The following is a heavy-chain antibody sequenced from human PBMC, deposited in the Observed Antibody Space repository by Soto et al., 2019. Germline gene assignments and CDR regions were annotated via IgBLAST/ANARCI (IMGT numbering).Heavy chain of an antibody. V-gene: IGHV3-48*02. CDR2: ISSSSSTI. Sequence: GGSLRLSSAASGFTFSSYSMNWVRQAPGKGLEWVSYISSSSSTIYYTDSVKGRFTISRDNANNSLYLQMSSLRDDDTAVYYCARSRADGRYAFDYWGQGTLVTVSS. CDR3: ARSRADGRYAFDY. J-gene: IGHJ4*02. CDR1: GFTFSSYS. D-gene: IGHD3-9*01.